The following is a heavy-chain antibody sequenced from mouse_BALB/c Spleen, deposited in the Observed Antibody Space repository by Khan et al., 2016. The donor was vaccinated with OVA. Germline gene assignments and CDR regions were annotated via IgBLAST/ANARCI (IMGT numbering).Heavy chain of an antibody. Sequence: EVQGVESGGDLVKPGGSLKLSCAASGFTFSTYGMSWVRQTPDKRLEWVAGISTGGSYTYYPDSVKGRFTISRDNAKNTLYLQMSSLKSEDTAMYYCTRLAYYYNSEGFAYWGQGTLVSVSA. J-gene: IGHJ3*01. CDR3: TRLAYYYNSEGFAY. CDR2: ISTGGSYT. D-gene: IGHD1-1*01. V-gene: IGHV5-6*01. CDR1: GFTFSTYG.